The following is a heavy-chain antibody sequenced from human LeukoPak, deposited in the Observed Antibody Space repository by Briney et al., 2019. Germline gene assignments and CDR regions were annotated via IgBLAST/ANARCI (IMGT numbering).Heavy chain of an antibody. J-gene: IGHJ4*02. CDR1: GGSSSGYY. D-gene: IGHD3-10*01. V-gene: IGHV4-34*01. CDR3: ARGFGSGSYFAY. CDR2: INQSGST. Sequence: PSETLSLTCAVYGGSSSGYYWSWIRQPPGKGLEWIGEINQSGSTNQNPSLKSRVTISIDTSRNQFSLKLSSVTAADTAVYYCARGFGSGSYFAYWGQGTLVTVSS.